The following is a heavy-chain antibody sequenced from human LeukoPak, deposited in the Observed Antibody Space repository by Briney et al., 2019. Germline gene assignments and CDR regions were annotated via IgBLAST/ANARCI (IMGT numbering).Heavy chain of an antibody. J-gene: IGHJ4*02. CDR1: GFTLSSFT. CDR2: ISGSSSYL. V-gene: IGHV3-21*04. Sequence: PGGSLRLSCAASGFTLSSFTMNWVRQAPGKGLEWVSSISGSSSYLYYADSVKGRFTISRDNSKNTLYLQMNSLRAEDTAVYYCAKALPLVYFDYWGQGTLVTVSS. D-gene: IGHD3-10*01. CDR3: AKALPLVYFDY.